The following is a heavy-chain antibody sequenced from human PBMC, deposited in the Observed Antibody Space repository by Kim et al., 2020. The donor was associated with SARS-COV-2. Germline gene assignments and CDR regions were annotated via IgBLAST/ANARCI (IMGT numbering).Heavy chain of an antibody. V-gene: IGHV4-59*01. CDR3: ARSEGRASWHQFDY. CDR2: IFYSGST. Sequence: SETLSLTCTVSSDSMSSYYWSWIRQLPGKGLEWIGYIFYSGSTNYNPSLKSRVTISWDTYRNQFSLDLTSVIDADTAVYYCARSEGRASWHQFDYWGQGILVTVSS. J-gene: IGHJ4*02. CDR1: SDSMSSYY.